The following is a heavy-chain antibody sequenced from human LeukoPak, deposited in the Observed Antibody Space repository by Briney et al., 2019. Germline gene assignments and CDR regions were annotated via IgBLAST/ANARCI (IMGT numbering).Heavy chain of an antibody. D-gene: IGHD3-10*01. V-gene: IGHV3-23*01. Sequence: GSLRLSCSASGFTFSSYAVSWGRQAPGKGREGVPAIIGSGGSTYFGGFGKGRFTISRNNPKNTLYLQMNSLSAEDTAVYYCAKVGDLTLALGHWGQGTLVTVSS. CDR2: IIGSGGST. CDR1: GFTFSSYA. CDR3: AKVGDLTLALGH. J-gene: IGHJ4*02.